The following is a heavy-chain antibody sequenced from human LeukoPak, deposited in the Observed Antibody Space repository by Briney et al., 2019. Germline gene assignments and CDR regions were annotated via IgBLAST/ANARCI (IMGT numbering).Heavy chain of an antibody. CDR1: GYTFTAYY. J-gene: IGHJ4*02. Sequence: ASVKVSCKASGYTFTAYYMHWVRQAPGQGLEWMGWINPNSGGTNYAQKFQGRVTMTRDTSISTAYMELSRLRSDDTAVYYCARDGYNSWYFDHWGQGTLVTVSS. V-gene: IGHV1-2*02. CDR2: INPNSGGT. D-gene: IGHD5-24*01. CDR3: ARDGYNSWYFDH.